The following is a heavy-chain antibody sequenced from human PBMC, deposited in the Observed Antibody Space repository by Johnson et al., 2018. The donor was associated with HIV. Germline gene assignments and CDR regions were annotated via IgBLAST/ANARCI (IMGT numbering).Heavy chain of an antibody. Sequence: QVQLVESGGGVVQPGRSLRLSCAASGFTFSSYGMHWVRQAPGKGLEWVAAISYDGSNKYYADSVKGRFTISRDNSKNTLYLQMNSLRAEDTAVYYCAKESDAFDIWGQGTMVTVSS. CDR1: GFTFSSYG. CDR3: AKESDAFDI. J-gene: IGHJ3*02. V-gene: IGHV3-30*18. CDR2: ISYDGSNK.